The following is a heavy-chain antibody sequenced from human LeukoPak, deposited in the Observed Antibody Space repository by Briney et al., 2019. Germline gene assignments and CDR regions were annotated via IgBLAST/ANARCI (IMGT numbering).Heavy chain of an antibody. CDR3: ARGISMDV. CDR2: IKTDGSVT. Sequence: GGSMRLSCAASGFTFSNHWIHWVRQAPGKGLVWVSRIKTDGSVTNYADSVEGRFTISRDTAKNTVYLQMNSLRVEETAIYYCARGISMDVWGQGTTVTVSS. V-gene: IGHV3-74*01. J-gene: IGHJ6*02. CDR1: GFTFSNHW.